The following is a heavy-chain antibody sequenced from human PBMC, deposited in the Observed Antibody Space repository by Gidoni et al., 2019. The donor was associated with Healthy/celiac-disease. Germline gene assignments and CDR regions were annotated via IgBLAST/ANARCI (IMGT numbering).Heavy chain of an antibody. D-gene: IGHD2-15*01. Sequence: EVQLLESGGGLVQPGGSLRLSCAASGFTFSSYAMSWVRQSPGKGLEWVSAISVSGGSTYYADSVKGRFTISRDNSKNTLYLQMNSLRAEDTAVYYCAKGLAVVDWFDPWGQGTLVTVSS. CDR1: GFTFSSYA. CDR3: AKGLAVVDWFDP. J-gene: IGHJ5*02. CDR2: ISVSGGST. V-gene: IGHV3-23*01.